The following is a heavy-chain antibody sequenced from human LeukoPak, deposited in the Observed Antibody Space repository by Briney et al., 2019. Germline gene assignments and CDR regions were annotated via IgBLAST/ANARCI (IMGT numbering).Heavy chain of an antibody. CDR1: GYIFRSYG. Sequence: ASVKVSCKASGYIFRSYGVGWVRQAPRQGLEWMGWITAGNGNTNYAQKVQGRVTMTTDTSTSTAYMELRSLRSDDTAVYFCARDLARGYSYGYNAFDIWGQGTMVTVSS. V-gene: IGHV1-18*01. D-gene: IGHD5-18*01. J-gene: IGHJ3*02. CDR3: ARDLARGYSYGYNAFDI. CDR2: ITAGNGNT.